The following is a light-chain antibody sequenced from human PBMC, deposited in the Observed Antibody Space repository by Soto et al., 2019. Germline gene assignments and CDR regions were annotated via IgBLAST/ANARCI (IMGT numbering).Light chain of an antibody. V-gene: IGKV3-20*01. Sequence: EIVLTQSPGTLSLSPGERATLSCRASQSVSSSYLAWYQQKPGQAPRLLIYGASSRATGIPDRFSGSGSGTDFTLTISRLEPEDSGIYHCHQHGGSPETFGQGTKVDIK. CDR3: HQHGGSPET. J-gene: IGKJ1*01. CDR2: GAS. CDR1: QSVSSSY.